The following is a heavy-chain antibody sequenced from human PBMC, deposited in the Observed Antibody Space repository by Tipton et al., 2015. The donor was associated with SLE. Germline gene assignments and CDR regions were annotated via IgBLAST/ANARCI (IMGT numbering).Heavy chain of an antibody. V-gene: IGHV3-30*02. Sequence: PLRLSCAASGFTFSSYGMHWVRQAPGKGLEWVAFIRYDGSNKYYADSVKGRFTISRDNSKNTLYLQMNSLRAEDTAVYYCAKDSGSYYYGMDVWGQGTTVTVSS. CDR1: GFTFSSYG. CDR3: AKDSGSYYYGMDV. D-gene: IGHD1-26*01. J-gene: IGHJ6*02. CDR2: IRYDGSNK.